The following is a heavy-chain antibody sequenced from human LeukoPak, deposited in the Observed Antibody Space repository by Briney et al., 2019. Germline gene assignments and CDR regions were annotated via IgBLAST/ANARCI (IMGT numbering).Heavy chain of an antibody. V-gene: IGHV3-33*01. D-gene: IGHD6-13*01. J-gene: IGHJ4*02. CDR3: ARVSGYSGTWYVDY. Sequence: GGSLRLSCVASGFTFKSYGMHWVRQAPGKGLEWVTIIWYDGSNKYYADFVKGRFTTSRDNSKNTLYLQMNSLRADDTAVYYCARVSGYSGTWYVDYWGQGTLLTVSS. CDR1: GFTFKSYG. CDR2: IWYDGSNK.